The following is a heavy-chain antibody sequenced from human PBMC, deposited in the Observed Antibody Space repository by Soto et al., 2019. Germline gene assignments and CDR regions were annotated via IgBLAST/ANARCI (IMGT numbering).Heavy chain of an antibody. CDR2: IIPIYGTA. D-gene: IGHD2-2*01. CDR3: ARDLDCSVPSCQSDY. J-gene: IGHJ4*02. V-gene: IGHV1-69*08. CDR1: GGTFNKNI. Sequence: QVQLVQSGAEVKEPGSSVKVSCKASGGTFNKNIVSWVRQAPGQGLEWMGRIIPIYGTANYAEKFQGRVTITADKTTNTAYMELRSLRSEDTAVYYCARDLDCSVPSCQSDYWGQGTLVTVSS.